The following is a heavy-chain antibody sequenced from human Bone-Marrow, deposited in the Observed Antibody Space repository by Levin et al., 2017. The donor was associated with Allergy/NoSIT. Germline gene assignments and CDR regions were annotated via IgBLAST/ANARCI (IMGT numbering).Heavy chain of an antibody. CDR3: ARDSRPSTYYDILTGRGYGMDG. Sequence: GGSLRLSCAASGFTFSSYAMHWVRQAPGKGLEWVAVISYDGSNKYYADSVKGRFTISRDNSKNTLYLQMNSLRAEDTAVYYCARDSRPSTYYDILTGRGYGMDGWGQGTTVTVSS. V-gene: IGHV3-30*04. CDR1: GFTFSSYA. CDR2: ISYDGSNK. J-gene: IGHJ6*02. D-gene: IGHD3-9*01.